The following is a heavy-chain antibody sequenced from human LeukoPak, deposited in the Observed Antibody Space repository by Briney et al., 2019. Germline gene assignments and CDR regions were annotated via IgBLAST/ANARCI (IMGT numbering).Heavy chain of an antibody. J-gene: IGHJ4*02. Sequence: GGSLRLSCAASGFTFSSYAMSWVRQAPGKGLEWVSAISGSGGSTYYAGSVKGRFTISRDNSKNTLYLQMNSLRAEDTAVYYCAKGSYFDWLKTPFDYWGQGTLVTVSS. D-gene: IGHD3-9*01. CDR3: AKGSYFDWLKTPFDY. CDR1: GFTFSSYA. V-gene: IGHV3-23*01. CDR2: ISGSGGST.